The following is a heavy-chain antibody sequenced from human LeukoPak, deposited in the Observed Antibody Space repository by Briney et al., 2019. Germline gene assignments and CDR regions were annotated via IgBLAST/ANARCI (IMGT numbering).Heavy chain of an antibody. J-gene: IGHJ3*02. Sequence: GGSLRLSCAASGFTFSSYAMSWVRQAPGKGLEWVSSISDSGGRTYHADSVKGRFTISRDNSKNTLYLQMNSLRAEDTAVYYCARARSSYGYGDAFDIWGQGTMVTVSS. CDR1: GFTFSSYA. CDR3: ARARSSYGYGDAFDI. D-gene: IGHD5-18*01. CDR2: ISDSGGRT. V-gene: IGHV3-23*01.